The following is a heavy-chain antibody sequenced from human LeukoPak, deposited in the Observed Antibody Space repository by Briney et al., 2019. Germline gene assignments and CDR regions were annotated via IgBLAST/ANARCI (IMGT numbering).Heavy chain of an antibody. CDR1: GFTLSSYA. V-gene: IGHV3-64D*06. J-gene: IGHJ4*02. CDR3: ASHPGLDY. Sequence: GGSLRLSCSASGFTLSSYAMHWVRQAPRKGLEYGSGISSNGGSVYADSVKGRFTTSRDNSKNTLFLQMSSLRAEDTAVYYCASHPGLDYWGQGTLVTVSS. CDR2: ISSNGGS.